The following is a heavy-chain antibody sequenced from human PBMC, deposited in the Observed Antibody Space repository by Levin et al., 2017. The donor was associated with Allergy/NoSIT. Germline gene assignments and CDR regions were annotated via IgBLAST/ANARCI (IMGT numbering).Heavy chain of an antibody. CDR2: IRSNAYGGTT. CDR1: GFTFDNFA. V-gene: IGHV3-49*04. CDR3: TRIYCSSTSCYAVFFQH. Sequence: SCTASGFTFDNFAMTWVRQAPGKGLEWVGFIRSNAYGGTTEYAASVKGRFTISKDDSRSIAYLQMNTLKAEDTAVYYCTRIYCSSTSCYAVFFQHWGQGTLVTVSS. D-gene: IGHD2-2*01. J-gene: IGHJ1*01.